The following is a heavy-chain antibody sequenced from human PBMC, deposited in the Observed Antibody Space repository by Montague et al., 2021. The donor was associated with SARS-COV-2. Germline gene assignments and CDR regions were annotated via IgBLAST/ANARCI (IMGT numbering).Heavy chain of an antibody. Sequence: TLSLTCTVSGGSIRSENYYWSWIRQHPGKGLEWIGYIHYSGSTDYNPSLNSRVSISVDTSKNQFSLKLRSVTAADTAVYFCARDGTAGDWFGPWGQGTLVTVSS. CDR2: IHYSGST. J-gene: IGHJ5*02. CDR3: ARDGTAGDWFGP. V-gene: IGHV4-31*03. D-gene: IGHD1-26*01. CDR1: GGSIRSENYY.